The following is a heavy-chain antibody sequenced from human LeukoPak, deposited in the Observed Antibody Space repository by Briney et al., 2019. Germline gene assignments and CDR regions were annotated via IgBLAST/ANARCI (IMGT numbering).Heavy chain of an antibody. V-gene: IGHV4-38-2*02. CDR2: IYYSGNT. CDR1: GYSISSGYY. D-gene: IGHD3/OR15-3a*01. J-gene: IGHJ4*02. Sequence: SETLSLTCTVSGYSISSGYYWGWIRQPPGKGLEWIGSIYYSGNTYYNASLKSQVSISIDTSKNQFSLRLNSVTAADTAVYYCARQTGSGLFILPGGQGTLVTVSS. CDR3: ARQTGSGLFILP.